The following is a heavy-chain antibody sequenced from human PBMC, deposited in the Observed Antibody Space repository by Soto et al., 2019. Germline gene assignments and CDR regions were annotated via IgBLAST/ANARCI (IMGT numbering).Heavy chain of an antibody. CDR2: IIPILDIA. CDR1: GGTFSSYT. CDR3: ARVPSPVGYFQH. Sequence: QVQLVQSGAEVKKPGSSVKVSCKASGGTFSSYTISWVRQAPGQGLEWMGRIIPILDIANYEQKFQGRVTITADKSTSTAYMELSSLRSEDTAVYYCARVPSPVGYFQHWGQGTLVTVSS. J-gene: IGHJ1*01. V-gene: IGHV1-69*02. D-gene: IGHD2-15*01.